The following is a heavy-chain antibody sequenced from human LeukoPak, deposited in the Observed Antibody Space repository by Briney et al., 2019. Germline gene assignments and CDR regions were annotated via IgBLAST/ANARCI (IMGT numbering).Heavy chain of an antibody. CDR3: AELGITMIGGV. Sequence: GGSLRLSCAASGFTFSSYAMSWVRQAPGKGLEWVSGISWNSGSIGYADSVKGRFTISRDNAKNSLYLQMNSLRAEDTAVYYCAELGITMIGGVWGKGTTVTISS. CDR2: ISWNSGSI. J-gene: IGHJ6*04. CDR1: GFTFSSYA. D-gene: IGHD3-10*02. V-gene: IGHV3-23*01.